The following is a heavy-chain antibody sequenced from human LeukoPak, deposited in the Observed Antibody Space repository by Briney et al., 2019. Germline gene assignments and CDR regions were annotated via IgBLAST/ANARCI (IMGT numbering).Heavy chain of an antibody. J-gene: IGHJ3*02. Sequence: ASVKVSCKASGYTFTSYGISWVRQAPGQGLEWMGWISTYNGNTNYAQKLQGRVTMTTDTSTSTAYMELRSLRSDDTAVYYCARDHIAVAGNAAFDIWGQGTMVTVSS. V-gene: IGHV1-18*01. CDR3: ARDHIAVAGNAAFDI. D-gene: IGHD6-19*01. CDR2: ISTYNGNT. CDR1: GYTFTSYG.